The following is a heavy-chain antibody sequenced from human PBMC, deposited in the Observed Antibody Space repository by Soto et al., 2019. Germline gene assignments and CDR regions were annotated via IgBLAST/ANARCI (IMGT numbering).Heavy chain of an antibody. Sequence: KGLEWMGWINPNTGGTNYAQKFQGWVTMTRDTSISTAYMELSRLKSDDTAVYFCARESAVSLLVPWSLDLWG. CDR3: ARESAVSLLVPWSLDL. J-gene: IGHJ2*01. D-gene: IGHD2-8*02. V-gene: IGHV1-2*04. CDR2: INPNTGGT.